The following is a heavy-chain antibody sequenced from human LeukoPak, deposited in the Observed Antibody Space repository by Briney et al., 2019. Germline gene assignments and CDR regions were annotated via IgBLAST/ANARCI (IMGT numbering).Heavy chain of an antibody. CDR1: GGTCSSYA. Sequence: GASVKVSCKASGGTCSSYAISWVRQAPGQGLEWMGGIIPIFGTANYAQKFQGRVTITADESTSTDYMELSSLSSEDTAVYYCARTIKGYCSGGSWHYYYYYGMDVWGQGTTVTVSS. D-gene: IGHD2-15*01. CDR2: IIPIFGTA. J-gene: IGHJ6*02. CDR3: ARTIKGYCSGGSWHYYYYYGMDV. V-gene: IGHV1-69*13.